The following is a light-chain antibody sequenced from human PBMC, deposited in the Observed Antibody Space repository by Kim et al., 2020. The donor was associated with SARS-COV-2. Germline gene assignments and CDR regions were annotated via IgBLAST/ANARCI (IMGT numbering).Light chain of an antibody. CDR3: QQYNSYDLT. J-gene: IGKJ4*01. CDR2: DAS. V-gene: IGKV1-5*01. CDR1: QSISSW. Sequence: ASVGDRVTITCRASQSISSWLAWYQQKPGKAPKLLIYDASSLESGVPSRFSGSGSGTEFTLTISSLQPDDFATYYCQQYNSYDLTFGGGTKVDIK.